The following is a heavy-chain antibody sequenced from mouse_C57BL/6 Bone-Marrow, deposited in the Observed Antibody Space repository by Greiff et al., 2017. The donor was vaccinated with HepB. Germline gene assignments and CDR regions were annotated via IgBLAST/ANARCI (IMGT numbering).Heavy chain of an antibody. V-gene: IGHV1-72*01. CDR2: SDPNSGGT. J-gene: IGHJ2*01. Sequence: VQLQQPGAELVKPGASVKLSCKASGYTFTSYWMHWVKQRPGRGLEWIGRSDPNSGGTKYNEKFKSKATLTVDKPSSTAYMQLSSLTSEDSAVYYCARGSYGYDERGDYWGQGTTLTVSS. CDR1: GYTFTSYW. D-gene: IGHD2-2*01. CDR3: ARGSYGYDERGDY.